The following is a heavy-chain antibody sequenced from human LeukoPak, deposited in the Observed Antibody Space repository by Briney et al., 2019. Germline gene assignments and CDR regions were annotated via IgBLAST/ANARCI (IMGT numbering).Heavy chain of an antibody. CDR1: GGSISSYY. J-gene: IGHJ6*02. CDR3: ARGDDFGTFYAMDV. Sequence: ASETLSLTCTVSGGSISSYYWSWIRQPPGKGLEWIGYINYRGSTSYNPSLKSRVTISVDTSKNQFSLKLTSVTAADTAVYYCARGDDFGTFYAMDVWGQGTTVTVSS. V-gene: IGHV4-59*01. D-gene: IGHD4-17*01. CDR2: INYRGST.